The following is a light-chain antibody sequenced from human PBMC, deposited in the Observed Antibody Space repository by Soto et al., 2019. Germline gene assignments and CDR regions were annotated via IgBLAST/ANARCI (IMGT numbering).Light chain of an antibody. CDR2: EVN. CDR3: SSYAGSNNLL. J-gene: IGLJ2*01. V-gene: IGLV2-8*01. Sequence: QSALTQPPSASGAPGQSVAISCTGNNSDIGNYNFVSWYQQHPGKAPKLMIYEVNKRPSGVPDRFSGSKSGNTASLTVSGLQPEDEADYYCSSYAGSNNLLFGGGTTLTVL. CDR1: NSDIGNYNF.